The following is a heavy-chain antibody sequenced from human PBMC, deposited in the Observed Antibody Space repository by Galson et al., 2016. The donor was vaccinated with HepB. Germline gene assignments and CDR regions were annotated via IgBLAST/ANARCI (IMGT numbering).Heavy chain of an antibody. V-gene: IGHV3-15*01. D-gene: IGHD6-13*01. CDR2: IRSKAEGGRT. CDR3: ATVGSSNWYSWYFEL. CDR1: GITVTDTW. Sequence: LRLSCAGSGITVTDTWMTWLRQAPGKGLEWVARIRSKAEGGRTEYAAPVEGGFTISRDDSTDTLYLQMRSLNTDDTAVYYCATVGSSNWYSWYFELWGRGTLVTVSS. J-gene: IGHJ2*01.